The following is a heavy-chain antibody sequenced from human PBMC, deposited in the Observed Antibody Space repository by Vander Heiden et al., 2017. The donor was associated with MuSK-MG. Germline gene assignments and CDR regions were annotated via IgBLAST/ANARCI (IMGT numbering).Heavy chain of an antibody. CDR2: IIPIFGTA. CDR1: GDTFRSYA. CDR3: ARDSYYYGSPYSDNAFDI. D-gene: IGHD3-10*01. Sequence: QVQLVQSGAEVKKPGSSVKVSCKASGDTFRSYAISWVRQAPGQGLEWMGGIIPIFGTANYAQKFQGRVTITADKSTSTAYMELSSLRSEDTAVYYCARDSYYYGSPYSDNAFDIWGQGTMVTVSS. V-gene: IGHV1-69*06. J-gene: IGHJ3*02.